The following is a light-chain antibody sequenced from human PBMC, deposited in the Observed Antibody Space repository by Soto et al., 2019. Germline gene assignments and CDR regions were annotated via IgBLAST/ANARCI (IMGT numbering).Light chain of an antibody. CDR2: DVN. Sequence: QSALTQPRSVSGSPGQSVSISCTGSYSDIGDYDYVSWYQQVPGEAPKLIISDVNKRPSGVPARFSGSKSGNTASLTISGLQAYDDAEYYCCSYAVSNTLYVFGTGTKLTVL. CDR1: YSDIGDYDY. J-gene: IGLJ1*01. V-gene: IGLV2-11*01. CDR3: CSYAVSNTLYV.